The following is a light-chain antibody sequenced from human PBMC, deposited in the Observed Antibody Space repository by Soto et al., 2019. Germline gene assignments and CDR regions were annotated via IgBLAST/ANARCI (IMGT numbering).Light chain of an antibody. V-gene: IGKV3-15*01. Sequence: ERVMTQSPATLSVSPGERATLSCRASQSVSSNLAWYQQKPGQAPRLLIHGASTRATGIPARFSGSGSETEFTLTISSLQAEDSAVYFCQQYNNWPTWTFGQGTKVDIK. CDR3: QQYNNWPTWT. CDR1: QSVSSN. J-gene: IGKJ1*01. CDR2: GAS.